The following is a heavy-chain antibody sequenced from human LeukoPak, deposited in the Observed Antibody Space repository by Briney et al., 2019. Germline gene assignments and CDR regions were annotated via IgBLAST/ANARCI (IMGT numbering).Heavy chain of an antibody. CDR2: IIPTLGLT. D-gene: IGHD2-15*01. CDR3: AGLKSAQTFEI. Sequence: SLNAASTPSGATLSSYTLNWVRQSPGHRLQSLGDIIPTLGLTSFAQRFQGRVTITADESTSTAYMEVSGLTSEDTAVYYCAGLKSAQTFEIWGQGTMITVSS. J-gene: IGHJ3*02. CDR1: GATLSSYT. V-gene: IGHV1-69*10.